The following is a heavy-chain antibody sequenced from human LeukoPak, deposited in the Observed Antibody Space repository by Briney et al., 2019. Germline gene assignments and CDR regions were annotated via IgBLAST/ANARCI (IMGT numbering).Heavy chain of an antibody. CDR2: ISGSGGST. D-gene: IGHD6-13*01. CDR3: ANRYSSS. V-gene: IGHV3-23*01. J-gene: IGHJ4*02. Sequence: GGSLRLSCAASGFTFSSYAMSWXXXXXXXXLEWVSAISGSGGSTYYADSVKGRFTISRDNSKNTLYLQMNSLRAEDTAVYYCANRYSSSWGQGTLVTVSS. CDR1: GFTFSSYA.